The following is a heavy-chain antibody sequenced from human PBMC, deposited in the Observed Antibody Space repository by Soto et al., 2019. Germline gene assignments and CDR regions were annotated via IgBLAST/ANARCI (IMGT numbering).Heavy chain of an antibody. J-gene: IGHJ3*02. V-gene: IGHV3-48*03. CDR3: AREIWSGSDAFDI. CDR1: GFTFSIYE. D-gene: IGHD3-3*01. Sequence: DVQLVESGGGLVQPGGSLRLSCATSGFTFSIYEMNWVRQAPGKGLEWVSYISTSGTTVYYADSVKGRFTISRDNARNSLYLQMNSLRAEDTAIYYCAREIWSGSDAFDIWGQGTMITVSS. CDR2: ISTSGTTV.